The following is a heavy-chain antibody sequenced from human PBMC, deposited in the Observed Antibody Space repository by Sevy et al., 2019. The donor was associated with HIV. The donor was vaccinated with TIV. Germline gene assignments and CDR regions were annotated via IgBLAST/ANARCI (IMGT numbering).Heavy chain of an antibody. Sequence: GGSLRLSCAASGFTFSSYGMHWVRQAPGKGLEWVAVIWYDGSNKYYADSVKGRFTISRDNSKNTLYLQMNSLRAEDTAVYYCVRGPGYYDSSGYYYDYFDYWGQGTLVTVSS. CDR3: VRGPGYYDSSGYYYDYFDY. D-gene: IGHD3-22*01. CDR2: IWYDGSNK. V-gene: IGHV3-33*01. CDR1: GFTFSSYG. J-gene: IGHJ4*02.